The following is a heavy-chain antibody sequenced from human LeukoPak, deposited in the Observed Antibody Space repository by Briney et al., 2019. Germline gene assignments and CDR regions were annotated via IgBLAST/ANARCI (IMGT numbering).Heavy chain of an antibody. CDR1: GFTFSDYY. J-gene: IGHJ6*03. CDR2: ISSSGSTI. CDR3: ARCSSYYYMDV. D-gene: IGHD2-2*01. Sequence: GGSLRLSCAASGFTFSDYYMSWIRQAPGKGLEWVSYISSSGSTIYYADSVKGRFTISRDNAKNSLPLQMNSLRAEDTAVYYCARCSSYYYMDVWGKGTTVTVSS. V-gene: IGHV3-11*01.